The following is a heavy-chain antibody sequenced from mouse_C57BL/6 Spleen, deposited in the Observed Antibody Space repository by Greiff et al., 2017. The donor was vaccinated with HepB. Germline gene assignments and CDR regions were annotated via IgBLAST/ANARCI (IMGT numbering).Heavy chain of an antibody. CDR2: ISSGSSTI. CDR3: ARETRDYAWFAY. CDR1: GFTFSDYG. Sequence: EVMLVESGGGLVKPGGSLKLSCAASGFTFSDYGMHWVRQAPEKGLEWVAYISSGSSTIYYADTVKGRFTISRDNAKNTLFLQMTRLRSEDTAMYYCARETRDYAWFAYWGQGTLVSVSA. D-gene: IGHD2-4*01. J-gene: IGHJ3*01. V-gene: IGHV5-17*01.